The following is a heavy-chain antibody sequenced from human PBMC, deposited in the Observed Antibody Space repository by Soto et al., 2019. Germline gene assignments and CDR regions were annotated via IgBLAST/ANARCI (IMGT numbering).Heavy chain of an antibody. Sequence: SETLSLTCAVSGGSISSYYWSWIRQPPGKGLERIGYIYYSGSTNYNPSLKSRVTISVDTSKRQFSLKLISVTAADTAVYYCSRGDNGSSSFGYYYYYYMDFWGKGTTVTVSS. CDR3: SRGDNGSSSFGYYYYYYMDF. CDR1: GGSISSYY. CDR2: IYYSGST. V-gene: IGHV4-59*01. J-gene: IGHJ6*03. D-gene: IGHD6-13*01.